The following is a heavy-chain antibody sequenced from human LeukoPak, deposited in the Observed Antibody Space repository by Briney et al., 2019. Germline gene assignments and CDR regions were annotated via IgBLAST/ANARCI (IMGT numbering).Heavy chain of an antibody. V-gene: IGHV4-30-2*01. J-gene: IGHJ3*02. CDR1: GGSISSGSDY. CDR2: IYHSGST. Sequence: SQTLSLTCVVSGGSISSGSDYWSWIRQPPGKGLEWIGYIYHSGSTSYCPSLKSRVTISVDRAKNQFSLTLSSVTAADTAIYYCARAFAFDGYVDPNAFDIWGQGTMVTVSS. CDR3: ARAFAFDGYVDPNAFDI. D-gene: IGHD5-24*01.